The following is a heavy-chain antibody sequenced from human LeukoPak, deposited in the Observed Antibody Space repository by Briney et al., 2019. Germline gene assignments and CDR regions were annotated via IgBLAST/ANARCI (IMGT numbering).Heavy chain of an antibody. CDR1: GYTFTGYF. J-gene: IGHJ4*02. D-gene: IGHD3-10*01. CDR3: ASLWFGEFQDY. V-gene: IGHV1-2*02. Sequence: GASVTLSCKASGYTFTGYFMHWVRQAPGQGLEWMGWINLNSGGTNYAQKFQGSVTMTRDTSISTVYMELNRLRSDDTAVYYCASLWFGEFQDYWGQGTLVTVSS. CDR2: INLNSGGT.